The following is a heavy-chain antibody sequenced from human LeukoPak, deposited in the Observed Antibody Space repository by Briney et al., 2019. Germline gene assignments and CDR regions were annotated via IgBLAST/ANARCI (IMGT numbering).Heavy chain of an antibody. CDR2: ISGGGSTT. CDR3: AKGGAYGSGSYFDY. Sequence: PGGSLKLSCTASRFTFSSYGMSWVRQAPGKGLEWVASISGGGSTTCNTDAVKGRFTISRDYSKSTVSLQMSSLRVEDTAVYYCAKGGAYGSGSYFDYWGQGTLVTVSS. V-gene: IGHV3-23*01. J-gene: IGHJ4*02. CDR1: RFTFSSYG. D-gene: IGHD3-10*01.